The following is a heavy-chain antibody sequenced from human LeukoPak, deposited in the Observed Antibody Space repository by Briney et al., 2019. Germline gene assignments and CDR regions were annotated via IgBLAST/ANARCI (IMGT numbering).Heavy chain of an antibody. J-gene: IGHJ6*02. CDR3: ARGLWFGDNRYGMDV. CDR1: GLTFSSYG. Sequence: PGGSLRLSCAASGLTFSSYGMSWVLQAPGKGLEWVSYISSNGGTMYYANSVKGRFTISRDNAKNSLYLQMNSLRVEDTAVYYCARGLWFGDNRYGMDVWGQGTTVTVSS. CDR2: ISSNGGTM. D-gene: IGHD3-10*01. V-gene: IGHV3-48*03.